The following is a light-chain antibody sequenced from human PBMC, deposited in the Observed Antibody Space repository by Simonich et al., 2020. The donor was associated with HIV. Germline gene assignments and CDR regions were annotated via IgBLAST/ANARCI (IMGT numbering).Light chain of an antibody. Sequence: DIVMTQSPDSLAVSLGERATIHCKSSQSVLYSSNNNNYLAWYQPKPGQPPKLLIYWASTRESGVPDRFSGSGSGTDFTLTISSLQAEDVAVYYCQQYYSTPPTFGQGTKVEIK. CDR3: QQYYSTPPT. J-gene: IGKJ1*01. CDR1: QSVLYSSNNNNY. CDR2: WAS. V-gene: IGKV4-1*01.